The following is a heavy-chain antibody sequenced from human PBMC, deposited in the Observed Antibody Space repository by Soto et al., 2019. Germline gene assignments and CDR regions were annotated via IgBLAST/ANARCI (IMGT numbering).Heavy chain of an antibody. CDR3: ATDQHYYGSGSYYRGYFDY. D-gene: IGHD3-10*01. Sequence: ESGGGLVQPGGSLRLSCAASGFTFSSYAMSWVRQAPGKGLEWVSAISGSGGSTYYADSVKGRFTISRDNSKNTLYLQMNSLRAEDTAVYYCATDQHYYGSGSYYRGYFDYWGQGTLVTVSS. J-gene: IGHJ4*02. CDR1: GFTFSSYA. V-gene: IGHV3-23*01. CDR2: ISGSGGST.